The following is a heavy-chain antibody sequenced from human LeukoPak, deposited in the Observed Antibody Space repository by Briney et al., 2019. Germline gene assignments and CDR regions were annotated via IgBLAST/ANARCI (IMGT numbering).Heavy chain of an antibody. D-gene: IGHD7-27*01. CDR1: GFNFTTYG. CDR3: AQLKLGTQDY. CDR2: ISGSSDYT. Sequence: GGSQRLSCAASGFNFTTYGMNWVRLAPGKGLEWVSSISGSSDYTYYADSVTGRFTISRDNAKNSLYLQMNSLRAEDTAVYYCAQLKLGTQDYWGQGTLVTVSS. V-gene: IGHV3-21*01. J-gene: IGHJ4*02.